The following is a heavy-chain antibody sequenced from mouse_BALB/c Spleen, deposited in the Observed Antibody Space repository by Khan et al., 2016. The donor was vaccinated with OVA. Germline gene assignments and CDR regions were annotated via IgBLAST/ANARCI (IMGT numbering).Heavy chain of an antibody. CDR2: ISYSGNI. CDR3: AGVYGGDFDY. V-gene: IGHV3-2*02. CDR1: GFSITSDYA. Sequence: EVKLLESGPGLVKPSQSLSLTCTVTGFSITSDYAWNWIRQFPGNKLEWLGYISYSGNIYYNPSLKSRISVNRDTSKNQFFLQLNSVTTEDTATYYCAGVYGGDFDYWGQGTTLTVSS. J-gene: IGHJ2*01. D-gene: IGHD2-10*02.